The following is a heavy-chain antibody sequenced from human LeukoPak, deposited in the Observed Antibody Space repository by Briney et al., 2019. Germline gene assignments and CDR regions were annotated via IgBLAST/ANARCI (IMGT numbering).Heavy chain of an antibody. CDR2: ISYDGSNK. D-gene: IGHD2-15*01. J-gene: IGHJ6*02. CDR3: VREVHSGYYGMDV. CDR1: EFTFSSYA. V-gene: IGHV3-30-3*01. Sequence: GGSLRLSCAASEFTFSSYAMHWVRQAPGKGLEWVAVISYDGSNKYYADSVKGRFTISRDNSKNTLYLQMNSLRVEDTAVYYCVREVHSGYYGMDVWGQGTTVTVSS.